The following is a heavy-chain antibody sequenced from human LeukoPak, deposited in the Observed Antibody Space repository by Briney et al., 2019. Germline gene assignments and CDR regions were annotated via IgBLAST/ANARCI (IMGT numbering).Heavy chain of an antibody. J-gene: IGHJ5*02. CDR2: TYYRSKWYN. CDR3: AQGGGTYSSWWFDP. V-gene: IGHV6-1*01. CDR1: GDTVSSNSAA. D-gene: IGHD6-6*01. Sequence: SQTLSLTCAISGDTVSSNSAAWNWIRQSPSRGLEWLAGTYYRSKWYNDEAVSVKSRITINPDTSKNQCSLQLNSVAPEDTAGYYCAQGGGTYSSWWFDPWGRGTLVTVSS.